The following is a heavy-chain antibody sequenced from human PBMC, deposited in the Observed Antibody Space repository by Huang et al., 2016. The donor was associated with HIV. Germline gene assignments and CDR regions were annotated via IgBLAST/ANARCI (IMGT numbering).Heavy chain of an antibody. CDR2: IHTSGST. CDR1: GGSISSGSYY. V-gene: IGHV4-61*09. CDR3: AAQLGIVDS. J-gene: IGHJ5*01. Sequence: QVQLQESGPGLVKPSQTLSLTCTVSGGSISSGSYYWSWNRRPAKKGLEWSGHIHTSGSTNYNPSLKSRVTISVNPSKKQFSLNLSAVTAADTAVYYCAAQLGIVDSWGQGTLVIVSS. D-gene: IGHD7-27*01.